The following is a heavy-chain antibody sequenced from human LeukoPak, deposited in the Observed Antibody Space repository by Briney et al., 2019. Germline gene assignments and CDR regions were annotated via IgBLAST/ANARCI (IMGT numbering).Heavy chain of an antibody. CDR3: ARRKNSSGYYSYPFDY. CDR1: GGSISSSSYY. Sequence: SETLSLTCTVSGGSISSSSYYWGWIRQPPGKGLEWIGSIYYSGSTYYNPSLKSRVTISVDTSKNQFSLKLSSVTAADTAVYYCARRKNSSGYYSYPFDYWGQGTLVTVSS. CDR2: IYYSGST. D-gene: IGHD3-22*01. J-gene: IGHJ4*02. V-gene: IGHV4-39*01.